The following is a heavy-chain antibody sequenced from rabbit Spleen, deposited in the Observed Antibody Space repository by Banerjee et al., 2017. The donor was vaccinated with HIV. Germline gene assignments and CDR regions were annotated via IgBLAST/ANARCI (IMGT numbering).Heavy chain of an antibody. V-gene: IGHV1S40*01. CDR3: ARAASVVAFGSAVYFNL. CDR1: GFSFSSGYY. Sequence: QSLEESGGDLVKPGASLTLTCTASGFSFSSGYYMCWVRQAPGKGLEWIGCIYTGSTSTYYASWAKGRFTSSKTSSTTVTLQMTSLTAADTATYFCARAASVVAFGSAVYFNLWGPGTLVTVS. J-gene: IGHJ4*01. D-gene: IGHD4-2*01. CDR2: IYTGSTST.